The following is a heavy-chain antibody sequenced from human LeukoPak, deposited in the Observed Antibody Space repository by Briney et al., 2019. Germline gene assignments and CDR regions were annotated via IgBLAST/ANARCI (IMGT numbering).Heavy chain of an antibody. CDR3: SKPQSKSYYDWDH. Sequence: GGSLRLSCAASGFTFSSYAMSWVRQAPGKGLEWVSAISGSGGSTYYADSVKGRFTISRDNSKNTLYLQKNSLRAEETAVYYRSKPQSKSYYDWDHRGQGTLGTV. J-gene: IGHJ4*02. V-gene: IGHV3-23*01. D-gene: IGHD1-26*01. CDR1: GFTFSSYA. CDR2: ISGSGGST.